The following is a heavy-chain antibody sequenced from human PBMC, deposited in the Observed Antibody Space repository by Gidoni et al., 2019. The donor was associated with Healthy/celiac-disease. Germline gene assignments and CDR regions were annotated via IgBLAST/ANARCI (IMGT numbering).Heavy chain of an antibody. CDR2: IYSGGST. CDR1: GFTVSSNY. D-gene: IGHD7-27*01. J-gene: IGHJ4*02. CDR3: ARDAVWGDYFDY. Sequence: EVQLVESGGGLVQPGGSLRLSCAASGFTVSSNYMSWVRKAPGKGLEWVSVIYSGGSTYYADAVKGRFTISRDNSKNTLYLQMNSLRAEDTAVYYCARDAVWGDYFDYWGQGTLVTVSS. V-gene: IGHV3-66*01.